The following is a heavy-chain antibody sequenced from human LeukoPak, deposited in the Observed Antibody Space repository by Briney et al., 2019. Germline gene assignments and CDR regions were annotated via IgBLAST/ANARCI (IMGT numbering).Heavy chain of an antibody. J-gene: IGHJ6*02. CDR3: ATDTNQGRNGFDV. Sequence: PGGSLRLSCAASGFMSGNHRMHWVRQAPGKGLVWVSRINTDGSNTRYADSVKGRFTISRDSAKNTVYLQMNRLRAEDTAVYYCATDTNQGRNGFDVWGLGTTVTVSS. CDR1: GFMSGNHR. V-gene: IGHV3-74*01. CDR2: INTDGSNT.